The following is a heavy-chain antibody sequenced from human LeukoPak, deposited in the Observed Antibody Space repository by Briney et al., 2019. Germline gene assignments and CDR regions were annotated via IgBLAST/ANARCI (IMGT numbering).Heavy chain of an antibody. D-gene: IGHD3-22*01. CDR1: GGSISSSSYY. Sequence: SETLSLTCTVSGGSISSSSYYWGWIRQPPGKGLDWIGHIYSSGGTDYNPSLESRVTISVDTSKNQFSLKLSSVTAADTAVYYCARDVYYDSSGYYSGDYWGQGTLVTVSS. V-gene: IGHV4-39*07. CDR2: IYSSGGT. J-gene: IGHJ4*02. CDR3: ARDVYYDSSGYYSGDY.